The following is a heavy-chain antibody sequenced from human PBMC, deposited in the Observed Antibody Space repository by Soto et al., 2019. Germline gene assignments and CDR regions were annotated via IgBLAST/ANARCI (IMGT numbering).Heavy chain of an antibody. D-gene: IGHD1-1*01. Sequence: QVQLVQSGAEVKKPGSSVKVSCKASGGTFSRYTISWVRQAPGQGIEWMGGLIPIFGAAKYAQKFQDRVTVTADESTSTAYMELSSLRSEDTAVYYCAQDANGTSLAYWGQGTLVTVSS. CDR2: LIPIFGAA. CDR1: GGTFSRYT. CDR3: AQDANGTSLAY. V-gene: IGHV1-69*01. J-gene: IGHJ4*02.